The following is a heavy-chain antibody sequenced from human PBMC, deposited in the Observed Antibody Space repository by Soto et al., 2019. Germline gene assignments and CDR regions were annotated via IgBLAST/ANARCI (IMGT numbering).Heavy chain of an antibody. V-gene: IGHV3-48*01. D-gene: IGHD6-19*01. Sequence: EVQLVESGGGLVQPGGSLRLSCAASVFTFSSYSMNWVRQAPGKGLEWVSYISSGSSTIYYADSVKGRFTISRDNAKNSLYLQMNSLRAEDTAVDYCARVYGIPVAGTLDFWGQGTLVTVSS. J-gene: IGHJ4*02. CDR1: VFTFSSYS. CDR2: ISSGSSTI. CDR3: ARVYGIPVAGTLDF.